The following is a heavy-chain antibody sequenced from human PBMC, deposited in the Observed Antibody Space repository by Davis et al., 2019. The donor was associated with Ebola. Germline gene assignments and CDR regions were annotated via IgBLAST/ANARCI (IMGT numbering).Heavy chain of an antibody. CDR2: ISSSSSYI. D-gene: IGHD6-19*01. CDR1: GFTFSSYS. J-gene: IGHJ4*02. Sequence: GESLKISCAASGFTFSSYSMNWVRQAPGKGLEWVSSISSSSSYIYYADSVKGRFTISRDNAKNSLYLQMNSLRAEDTAVYYCAKGRGSGWPYYFDYWGQGTLVTVSS. V-gene: IGHV3-21*04. CDR3: AKGRGSGWPYYFDY.